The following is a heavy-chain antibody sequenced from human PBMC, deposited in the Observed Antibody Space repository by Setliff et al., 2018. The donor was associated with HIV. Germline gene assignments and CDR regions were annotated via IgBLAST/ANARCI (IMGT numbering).Heavy chain of an antibody. D-gene: IGHD6-19*01. CDR3: ARALAGGSGWNYFDL. CDR2: VYTTGSA. V-gene: IGHV4-61*09. J-gene: IGHJ4*02. CDR1: GASFIRSRYY. Sequence: PSETLSLTCTVSGASFIRSRYYWSWIRQPAGKGLEWIGHVYTTGSASYNPSLESRVTILEALSKNQFSLNLDSVTAADTAVYFCARALAGGSGWNYFDLWGPGTRVTVSS.